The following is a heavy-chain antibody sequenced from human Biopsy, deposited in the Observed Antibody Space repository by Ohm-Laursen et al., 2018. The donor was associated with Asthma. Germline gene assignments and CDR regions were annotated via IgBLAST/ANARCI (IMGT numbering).Heavy chain of an antibody. J-gene: IGHJ4*02. CDR3: AKELFPGWELRRGPDS. CDR1: GFSFSNFG. D-gene: IGHD1-26*01. Sequence: SLRLSCAASGFSFSNFGMHWVHQAPGKGLEWVAVISFDGSNEDYADSVKGRFTISRDNSKNTLFLEMNSLRPEDTAVYYCAKELFPGWELRRGPDSWGQGTLVTVSS. V-gene: IGHV3-30*18. CDR2: ISFDGSNE.